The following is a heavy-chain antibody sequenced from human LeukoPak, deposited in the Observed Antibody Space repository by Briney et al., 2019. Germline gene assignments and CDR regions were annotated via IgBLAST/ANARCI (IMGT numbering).Heavy chain of an antibody. CDR3: ARAYDSSGHRAFDI. J-gene: IGHJ3*02. V-gene: IGHV3-7*04. CDR2: IRQDGSDQ. Sequence: GGSLRLSCAVSGFSFRRYWMSWVRQAPGKELEWVAGIRQDGSDQHYVDSVKGRLTISRDNAKNSLYLQVNSLRAEDTAMYYCARAYDSSGHRAFDIWGQGTMVTVSS. D-gene: IGHD3-22*01. CDR1: GFSFRRYW.